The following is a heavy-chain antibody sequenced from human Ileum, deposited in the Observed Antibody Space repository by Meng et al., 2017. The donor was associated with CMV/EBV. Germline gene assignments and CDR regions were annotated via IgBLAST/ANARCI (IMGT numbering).Heavy chain of an antibody. CDR1: GFSVSTKY. CDR2: TYTGGRT. D-gene: IGHD3-3*01. J-gene: IGHJ4*02. CDR3: ATHLNNFGVVAAIDY. V-gene: IGHV3-53*01. Sequence: ESLKISCAASGFSVSTKYMSWVRQAPGKGLEWVPVTYTGGRTNYGGSVQGRFTVSRDTSNNTLYLQMNSLRAEDTAIYYCATHLNNFGVVAAIDYWGQGTLVTVSS.